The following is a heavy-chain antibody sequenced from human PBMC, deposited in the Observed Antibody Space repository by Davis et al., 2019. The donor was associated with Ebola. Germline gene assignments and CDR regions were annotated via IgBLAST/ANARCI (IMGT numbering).Heavy chain of an antibody. CDR1: GFSISDFY. V-gene: IGHV3-11*04. CDR2: ISSSASSK. Sequence: GESLKISCAASGFSISDFYTSWIRQAPGKGLEWISFISSSASSKYYADSVKGRFTISRDNAKNSLFLQMNNLKAEDTALYYCARVRGASSYRNYYFDVWGRGTLVTVSS. D-gene: IGHD1-7*01. CDR3: ARVRGASSYRNYYFDV. J-gene: IGHJ2*01.